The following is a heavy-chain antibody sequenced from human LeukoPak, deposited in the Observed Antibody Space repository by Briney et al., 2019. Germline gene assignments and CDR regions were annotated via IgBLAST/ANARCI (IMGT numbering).Heavy chain of an antibody. J-gene: IGHJ6*02. D-gene: IGHD1-20*01. Sequence: GGSLRLSCAASGFTFSSYAMSWVRQAPGKGLEWVSAISGSGGSTYYADSVKGRFTISRDNSKNTLYLQMNSLRAEDTAVYYCARGKPVTGTPDYYSYGMDVWGQGTMVTVSS. CDR1: GFTFSSYA. CDR3: ARGKPVTGTPDYYSYGMDV. V-gene: IGHV3-23*01. CDR2: ISGSGGST.